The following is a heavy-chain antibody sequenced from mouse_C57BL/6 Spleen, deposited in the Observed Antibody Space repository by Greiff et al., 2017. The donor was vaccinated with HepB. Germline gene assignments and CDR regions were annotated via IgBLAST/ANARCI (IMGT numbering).Heavy chain of an antibody. J-gene: IGHJ2*01. CDR3: ARSGGYYGSIYFDY. CDR1: GYTFTSYW. V-gene: IGHV1-53*01. Sequence: VQLQQPGTELVKPGASVKLSCKASGYTFTSYWMHWVKQRPGQGLEWIGNINPSNGGTKYNEKFKSKATLTVDKSSSTAYMQLSSRTSADSEVYYCARSGGYYGSIYFDYWGQGTTLTVSS. D-gene: IGHD1-1*01. CDR2: INPSNGGT.